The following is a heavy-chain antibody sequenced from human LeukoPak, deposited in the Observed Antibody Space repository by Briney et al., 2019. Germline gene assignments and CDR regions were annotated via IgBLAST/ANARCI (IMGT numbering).Heavy chain of an antibody. D-gene: IGHD6-6*01. V-gene: IGHV4-4*07. J-gene: IGHJ4*02. CDR2: IYTSGST. Sequence: SETLSLTCTVSGGSISRYYWSWIRQPAGKGLEWIGRIYTSGSTNYNPSLKSRVTMSVDTSKNQFSLKLSSVTAADTAVYYCAREGEYSSSSGAYYFDSWGQGTLVTVSA. CDR1: GGSISRYY. CDR3: AREGEYSSSSGAYYFDS.